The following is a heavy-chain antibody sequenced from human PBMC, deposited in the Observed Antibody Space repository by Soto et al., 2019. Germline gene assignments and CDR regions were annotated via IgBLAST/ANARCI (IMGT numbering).Heavy chain of an antibody. CDR2: LSDSGGSI. CDR3: EKVSSSWYAGFFDL. CDR1: GFTFSRHA. J-gene: IGHJ4*02. D-gene: IGHD6-13*01. Sequence: GGSLRLSCTASGFTFSRHAMTWVRQAPGKGLEWVSGLSDSGGSIYYADSVKGRFTISRDNSMNTLYLQMNTLRAEDTAIYYCEKVSSSWYAGFFDLWGQGTLVTVSS. V-gene: IGHV3-23*01.